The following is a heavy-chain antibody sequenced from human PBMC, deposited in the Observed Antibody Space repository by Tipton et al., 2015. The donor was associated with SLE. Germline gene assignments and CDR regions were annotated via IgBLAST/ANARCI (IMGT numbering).Heavy chain of an antibody. D-gene: IGHD5-24*01. V-gene: IGHV4-34*01. CDR2: IDDSGST. CDR3: ARASPRWLQSYHWFDP. CDR1: GGSFSGYY. J-gene: IGHJ5*02. Sequence: TLSLTCAVYGGSFSGYYWTWIRQPPGKGLEWIGEIDDSGSTNFNPSLKSRITMSVDTSKNQFSLRLTSVTAADTAMYYCARASPRWLQSYHWFDPWGQGTLVTVSS.